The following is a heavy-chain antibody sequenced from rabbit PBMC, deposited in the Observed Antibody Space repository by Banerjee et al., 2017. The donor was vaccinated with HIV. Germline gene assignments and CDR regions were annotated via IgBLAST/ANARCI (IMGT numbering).Heavy chain of an antibody. J-gene: IGHJ4*01. CDR2: ISAGSSGTT. CDR3: ARDAGGDGYSNDL. Sequence: QEQLKETGGGLVQPGGSLTLSCKASGFDFSSTYYMCWVRQAPGKGLEWIGCISAGSSGTTYYASWAKGRFTISKTSSTTVTLQMTSLTAADTATYFCARDAGGDGYSNDLWGPGTLVTVS. D-gene: IGHD7-1*01. V-gene: IGHV1S45*01. CDR1: GFDFSSTYY.